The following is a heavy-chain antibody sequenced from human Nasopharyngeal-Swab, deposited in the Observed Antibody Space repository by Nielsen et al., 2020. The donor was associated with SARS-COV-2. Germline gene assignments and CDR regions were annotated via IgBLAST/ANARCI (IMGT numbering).Heavy chain of an antibody. CDR1: EFTFSSYG. Sequence: GESLKISCAASEFTFSSYGMHWVRQAPGKGLEWVAVISYDGSNKYYADSVKGRFTISRDNSKNTLYLQMNSLRAEDTAVYYCARGSGSYKEILFDYWGQGTLVTVSS. V-gene: IGHV3-30*03. CDR2: ISYDGSNK. J-gene: IGHJ4*02. CDR3: ARGSGSYKEILFDY. D-gene: IGHD1-26*01.